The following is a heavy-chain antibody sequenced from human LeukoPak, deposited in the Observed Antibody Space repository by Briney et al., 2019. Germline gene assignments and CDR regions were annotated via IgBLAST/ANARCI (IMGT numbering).Heavy chain of an antibody. D-gene: IGHD5-18*01. J-gene: IGHJ4*02. V-gene: IGHV1-69*01. CDR2: IIPIFGTA. Sequence: GSSVKLSSTPSGATFTTYAISWVRQAPGQGLEWMGGIIPIFGTANYAQKFQGRVTITADESTSTAYMELSSLRSEDTAVYYCARDLDTAMVTFDYWGQGTLVTVSS. CDR1: GATFTTYA. CDR3: ARDLDTAMVTFDY.